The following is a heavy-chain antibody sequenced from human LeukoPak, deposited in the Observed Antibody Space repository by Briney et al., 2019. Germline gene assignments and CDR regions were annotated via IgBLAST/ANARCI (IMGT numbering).Heavy chain of an antibody. J-gene: IGHJ4*02. CDR3: ARDTGPFDY. CDR2: ISYTGST. V-gene: IGHV4-61*01. Sequence: SETLSVTCTVSGGSVSSGSYYWSWIRQPPGKGLEWIGYISYTGSTNYNPSLKSRVTISLDTSKKQFSLNLSSVTAADTAVYYCARDTGPFDYWGQRTLVTVSS. CDR1: GGSVSSGSYY. D-gene: IGHD2-8*02.